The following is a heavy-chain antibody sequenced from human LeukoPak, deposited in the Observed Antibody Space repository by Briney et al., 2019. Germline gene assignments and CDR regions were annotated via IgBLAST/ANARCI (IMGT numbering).Heavy chain of an antibody. Sequence: GESLKISCKGSAYIFTNYWIGWVRQMPGKGLEWMGIIYPGDSDTRYSPSFQGQVTISADKSISTAYLQWSSLKASDTAMYYCARRLTVRGVGYFQHWGQGTLVTVSS. CDR1: AYIFTNYW. J-gene: IGHJ1*01. CDR3: ARRLTVRGVGYFQH. D-gene: IGHD3-10*01. CDR2: IYPGDSDT. V-gene: IGHV5-51*01.